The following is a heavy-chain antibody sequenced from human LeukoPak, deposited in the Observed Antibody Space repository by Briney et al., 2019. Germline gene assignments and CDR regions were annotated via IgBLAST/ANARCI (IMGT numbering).Heavy chain of an antibody. CDR2: VNLQGST. Sequence: SETLSLTCGVSGGSITNTNYWTWVRQPPGKGLEWIGEVNLQGSTNYNPSLMGRVAISVDKSEDHISLQLTSVTAADTAVYYCAREGGPYRPLDYSGQGTLVTVSS. J-gene: IGHJ4*02. V-gene: IGHV4-4*02. CDR1: GGSITNTNY. CDR3: AREGGPYRPLDY.